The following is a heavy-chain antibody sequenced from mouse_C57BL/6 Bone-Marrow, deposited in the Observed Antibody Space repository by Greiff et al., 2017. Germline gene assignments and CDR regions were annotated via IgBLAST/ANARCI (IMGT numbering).Heavy chain of an antibody. Sequence: VQLQQSGAELVKPGASVKISCKASGYAFSSYWMNWVKQRPGKGLEWIGQIYPGDGDTNYNGKFKGKATLTADKSSSPAYMQLSSLTSEDSAVYFCARVGIYYDYPLDVWGTGTTVTVSS. CDR2: IYPGDGDT. J-gene: IGHJ1*03. CDR3: ARVGIYYDYPLDV. D-gene: IGHD2-4*01. CDR1: GYAFSSYW. V-gene: IGHV1-80*01.